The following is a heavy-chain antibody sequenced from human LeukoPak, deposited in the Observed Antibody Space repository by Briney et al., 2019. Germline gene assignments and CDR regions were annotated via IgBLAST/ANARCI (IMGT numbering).Heavy chain of an antibody. CDR3: AKPWREDGDYWSFNY. CDR2: ISGSGDST. V-gene: IGHV3-23*01. CDR1: GFTFSYYA. J-gene: IGHJ4*02. D-gene: IGHD4-17*01. Sequence: GGSLRLSCVASGFTFSYYAMSWVRQAPGKGLEWVSTISGSGDSTYYASSVKGRFTISRDNSKNTLYLQMNSLRAEDTAVYYCAKPWREDGDYWSFNYWGQGTLVTVSS.